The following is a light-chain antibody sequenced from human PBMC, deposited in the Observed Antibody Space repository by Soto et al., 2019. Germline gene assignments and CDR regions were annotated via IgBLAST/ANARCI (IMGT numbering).Light chain of an antibody. CDR2: GAS. CDR1: QSVSSTY. CDR3: QQYDRSTWT. V-gene: IGKV3-20*01. J-gene: IGKJ1*01. Sequence: IVLTQSPGTLSLSPGERASLSCRASQSVSSTYLAWYEQKPGQAPRXLIHGASSRATGIPDRFSGSGSGTECTLTISRLEPEDVAVDYCQQYDRSTWTFGQGTKVDNK.